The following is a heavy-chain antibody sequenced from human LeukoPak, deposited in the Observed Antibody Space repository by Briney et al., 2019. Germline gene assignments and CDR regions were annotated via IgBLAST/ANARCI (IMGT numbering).Heavy chain of an antibody. Sequence: ASVKVSRKASGGTFSSYAISWVRQAPGQGLEWMGRIIPILGIANYAQKFQGRVTITADKSTSTAYMELSSLRSEDTAVYYCARELMVRGVIIFYDYWGQGTLVTVSS. CDR3: ARELMVRGVIIFYDY. D-gene: IGHD3-10*01. CDR2: IIPILGIA. V-gene: IGHV1-69*04. J-gene: IGHJ4*02. CDR1: GGTFSSYA.